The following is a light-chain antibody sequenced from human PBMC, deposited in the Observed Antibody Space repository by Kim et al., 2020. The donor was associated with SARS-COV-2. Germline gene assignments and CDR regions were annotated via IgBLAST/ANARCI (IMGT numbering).Light chain of an antibody. CDR1: EMEDEY. V-gene: IGLV3-1*01. CDR2: RDN. J-gene: IGLJ1*01. CDR3: QACDSNNYV. Sequence: LCTGQTASITCSRDEMEDEYASWYQQRPGQSPVVVIFRDNRRPSGIPERVSGSNSGNTATLTISGTQAMDEADYYGQACDSNNYVFGTGTKVTVL.